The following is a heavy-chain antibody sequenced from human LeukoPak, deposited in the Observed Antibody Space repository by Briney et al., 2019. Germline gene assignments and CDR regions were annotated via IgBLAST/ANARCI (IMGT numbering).Heavy chain of an antibody. V-gene: IGHV4-31*03. CDR3: AGGNWKSYNWFDP. D-gene: IGHD1-20*01. J-gene: IGHJ5*02. CDR1: GGSISSGDYY. Sequence: PSETLSLTCTVSGGSISSGDYYWSWIRQHPGKGLEWIGYIYYSGSTYYNPSLKSRVTISVDTSKNQFSLRLSSVTAADTAVYYCAGGNWKSYNWFDPRGQGTLVTVSS. CDR2: IYYSGST.